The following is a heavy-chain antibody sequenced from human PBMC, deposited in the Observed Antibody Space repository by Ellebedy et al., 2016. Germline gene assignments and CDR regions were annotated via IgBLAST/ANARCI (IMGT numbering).Heavy chain of an antibody. J-gene: IGHJ4*02. V-gene: IGHV1-18*04. CDR3: ARVYYASGTSQYFDY. CDR1: GFTFTDYG. CDR2: ISASSGNT. D-gene: IGHD3-10*01. Sequence: ASVKVSXXTSGFTFTDYGICWMRQAPGQGLEWMGWISASSGNTNYGQKFQDRVTMTIDTSTSTVYMELRSLRSDDTAVFYCARVYYASGTSQYFDYWGQGTLVTVSS.